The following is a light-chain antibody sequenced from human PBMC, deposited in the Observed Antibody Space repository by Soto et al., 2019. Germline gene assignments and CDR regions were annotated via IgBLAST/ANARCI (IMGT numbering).Light chain of an antibody. CDR3: QQYNNWPPWT. V-gene: IGKV3D-15*01. CDR2: HAS. CDR1: QSVSTN. J-gene: IGKJ1*01. Sequence: EIVMTQSPATLSVSPGERATLSCRASQSVSTNLAWYQQKPGQAPRLLIYHASTRAAGIPARFSGSGSGTEFTLTISSLQSEDFAVYHCQQYNNWPPWTFGQGTKVDIK.